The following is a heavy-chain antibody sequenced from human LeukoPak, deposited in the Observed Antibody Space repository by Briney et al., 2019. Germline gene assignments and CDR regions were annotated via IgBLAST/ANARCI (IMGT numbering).Heavy chain of an antibody. Sequence: EPSETLSLTCTVSGGSISDDHWNWIRQPPGKGLEWIGYIYYSGSTNYNPSLKSRVTISIDTSKNQFSLKLTSVTAADTAVYYCARRNDFGIWGQGTMVTVSS. CDR2: IYYSGST. J-gene: IGHJ3*02. CDR1: GGSISDDH. V-gene: IGHV4-59*08. CDR3: ARRNDFGI.